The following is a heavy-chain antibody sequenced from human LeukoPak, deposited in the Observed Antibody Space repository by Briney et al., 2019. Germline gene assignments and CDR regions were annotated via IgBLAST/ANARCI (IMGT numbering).Heavy chain of an antibody. D-gene: IGHD2-15*01. CDR2: ISGSGGST. CDR1: GFTFSSYG. J-gene: IGHJ4*02. CDR3: ATGYCSGGSCYADFDY. Sequence: GGTLRLSCAASGFTFSSYGVSWVRQAPGKGLEWVSAISGSGGSTYYADSVKGRFTISRDNSKNTLYLQMNSLRAEDTAVYYCATGYCSGGSCYADFDYWGQGTLVTVSS. V-gene: IGHV3-23*01.